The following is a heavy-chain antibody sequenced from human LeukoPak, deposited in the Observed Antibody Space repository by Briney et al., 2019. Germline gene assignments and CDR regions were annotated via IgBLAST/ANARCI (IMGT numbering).Heavy chain of an antibody. D-gene: IGHD5-18*01. Sequence: GRSLRLSCAASGFTFSSYAMHWVRQAPDKGLEWVAVISYDGSNKYYADSVKGRFTISRDNSKNTLYLQMNSLRAEDTAVYYCARAGTGYSYGFFDYWGQGTLVTVSS. CDR1: GFTFSSYA. CDR3: ARAGTGYSYGFFDY. J-gene: IGHJ4*02. CDR2: ISYDGSNK. V-gene: IGHV3-30*04.